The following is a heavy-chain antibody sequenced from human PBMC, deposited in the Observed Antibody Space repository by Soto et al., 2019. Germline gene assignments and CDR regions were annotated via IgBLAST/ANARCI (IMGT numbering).Heavy chain of an antibody. CDR3: ATYHKEGITMVRGVIVAGFDY. Sequence: EVQLLESGGGLVQPGGSLRLSCAASGFTFSSYAMSWVRQAPGKGLEWVSAISGSGGSTYYADSVKGRFTISRDNSKNTLYLQMNSLGAEDTAVYYCATYHKEGITMVRGVIVAGFDYWGQGTLVTVSS. CDR1: GFTFSSYA. V-gene: IGHV3-23*01. D-gene: IGHD3-10*01. CDR2: ISGSGGST. J-gene: IGHJ4*02.